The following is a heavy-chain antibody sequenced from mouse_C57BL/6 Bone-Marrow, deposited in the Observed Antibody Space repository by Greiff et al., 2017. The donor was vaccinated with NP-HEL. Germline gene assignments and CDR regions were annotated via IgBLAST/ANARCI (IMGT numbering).Heavy chain of an antibody. J-gene: IGHJ1*03. CDR2: IWTGGGT. V-gene: IGHV2-9-1*01. D-gene: IGHD2-3*01. CDR1: GFSLTSYA. CDR3: ARNSLIYDGYFLWYFDV. Sequence: VMLVESGPGLVAPSQSLSITCTVSGFSLTSYAISWVRQPPGKGLEWLGVIWTGGGTNYNSALKSRLSISKDNSKSQVFLKMNSLQTDDTARYYCARNSLIYDGYFLWYFDVWGTGTTVTVSS.